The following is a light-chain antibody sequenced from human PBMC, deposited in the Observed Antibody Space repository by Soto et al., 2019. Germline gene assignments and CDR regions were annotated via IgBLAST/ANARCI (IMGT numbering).Light chain of an antibody. CDR3: SSFTTISTFVV. CDR2: DVS. V-gene: IGLV2-14*01. Sequence: QSALTQPASVSGSPGQSITISCTGTSTDIGAYNYVSWYQQHPGKAPKLMIYDVSNRPSGVSDRFSGSKSGNAASLTISGLQAEDEADYYCSSFTTISTFVVFGGGTKLTVL. J-gene: IGLJ2*01. CDR1: STDIGAYNY.